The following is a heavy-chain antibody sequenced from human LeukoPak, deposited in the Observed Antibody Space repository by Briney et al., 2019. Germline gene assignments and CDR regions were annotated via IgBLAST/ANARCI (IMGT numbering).Heavy chain of an antibody. Sequence: PSETLSLTCAVSGGSFSGYYWTWIRQAPGKGLEWIGEINPSGRISYKSSLKSRLTISVDASKNQFSLNLRSLTAADTAVYYCARGRHEVSMIVVVMTAVSYYLDVWGKGTTVTVS. D-gene: IGHD3-22*01. V-gene: IGHV4-34*01. J-gene: IGHJ6*03. CDR3: ARGRHEVSMIVVVMTAVSYYLDV. CDR2: INPSGRI. CDR1: GGSFSGYY.